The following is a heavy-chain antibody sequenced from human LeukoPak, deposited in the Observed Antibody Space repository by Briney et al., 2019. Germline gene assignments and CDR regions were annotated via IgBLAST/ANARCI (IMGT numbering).Heavy chain of an antibody. D-gene: IGHD3-22*01. CDR2: IKSKTDGGTT. CDR3: TTVVYYYDSSGYPSNYYYYYYMDV. J-gene: IGHJ6*03. CDR1: GFTFSNAW. V-gene: IGHV3-15*01. Sequence: GGSLRLSCAASGFTFSNAWMSWVRQAPGKGLEWVGRIKSKTDGGTTDYAAPVKGRFTISRDDSKNTLYLQMNSLKTEDTAVYYCTTVVYYYDSSGYPSNYYYYYYMDVWGKGTTVTISS.